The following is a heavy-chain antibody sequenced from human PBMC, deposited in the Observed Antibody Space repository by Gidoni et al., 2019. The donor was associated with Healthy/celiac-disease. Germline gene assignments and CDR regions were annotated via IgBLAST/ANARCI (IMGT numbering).Heavy chain of an antibody. CDR3: ARGSGVTMIAQWRYFDL. Sequence: QVQLQQWGSGLLTPSAPLSLTCAVNGGSFRGYYWSWIRQPPGKGLEWIGEINHSGSTNYNPSRKSRVTISVDTSKNQFSLKLSSVTAADTAVYYCARGSGVTMIAQWRYFDLWGRGTLVTVSS. CDR1: GGSFRGYY. CDR2: INHSGST. D-gene: IGHD3-22*01. J-gene: IGHJ2*01. V-gene: IGHV4-34*01.